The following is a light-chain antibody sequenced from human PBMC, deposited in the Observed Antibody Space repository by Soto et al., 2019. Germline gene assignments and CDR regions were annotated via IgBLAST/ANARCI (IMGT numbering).Light chain of an antibody. CDR3: QQYGNSPT. CDR1: QSVSAN. V-gene: IGKV3-20*01. Sequence: IVLTQSPAALSESLGERVTLSCRASQSVSANLAWYQQRPGQAPRLLIYGISNRAPDTPDRFSGSGSGTDFTLTISRLEPEDFAMYYCQQYGNSPTFGQGTKVDIK. J-gene: IGKJ1*01. CDR2: GIS.